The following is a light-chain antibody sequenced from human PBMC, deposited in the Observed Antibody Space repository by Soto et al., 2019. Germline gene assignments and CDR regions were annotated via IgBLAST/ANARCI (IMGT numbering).Light chain of an antibody. CDR1: QGISSY. Sequence: EIQMTQSVSTLSASVGDRVTITCRASQGISSYLAWYQQKPGKAPKLLIYAASTLQSGVPSRFSGSGSGTDFTLTISSLQPEDFATYYCQQLNSYPPITSGQGTRLEN. V-gene: IGKV1-9*01. CDR2: AAS. CDR3: QQLNSYPPIT. J-gene: IGKJ5*01.